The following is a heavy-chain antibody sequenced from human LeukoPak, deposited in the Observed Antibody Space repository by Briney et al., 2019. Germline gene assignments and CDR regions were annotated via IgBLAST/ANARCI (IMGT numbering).Heavy chain of an antibody. D-gene: IGHD1-7*01. J-gene: IGHJ4*02. CDR1: GFTFSIYA. Sequence: RASLRLSCAASGFTFSIYAMSWVRQAPGKGLEWVSAISGSGGSTYYADSVKGRFTTSRDNSKNTLYLQMNSLRAEDTAVYYCANWNYGYWGQGTLVTVSS. V-gene: IGHV3-23*01. CDR3: ANWNYGY. CDR2: ISGSGGST.